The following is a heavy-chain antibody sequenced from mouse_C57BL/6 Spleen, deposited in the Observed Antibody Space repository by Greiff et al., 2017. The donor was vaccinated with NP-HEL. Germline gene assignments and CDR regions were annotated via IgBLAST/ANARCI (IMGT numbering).Heavy chain of an antibody. CDR1: GYTFTSYW. CDR3: ARSYDYLAWFAY. CDR2: IHPNSGST. V-gene: IGHV1-64*01. Sequence: VQLQQPGAELVKPGASVELSCKASGYTFTSYWMHWVKQRPGQGLEWIGMIHPNSGSTNYNEKFKSKATLTVDKSSSTAYMQLSSLTSEDSAVYYCARSYDYLAWFAYWGQGTLVTVSA. D-gene: IGHD2-4*01. J-gene: IGHJ3*01.